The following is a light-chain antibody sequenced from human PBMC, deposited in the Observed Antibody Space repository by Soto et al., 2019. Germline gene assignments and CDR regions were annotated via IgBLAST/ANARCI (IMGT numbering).Light chain of an antibody. J-gene: IGKJ4*01. CDR3: QQYSAYPLT. CDR1: QNIMAY. V-gene: IGKV1-5*03. Sequence: DIQLTQSPSPLSASVGARVTITCRASQNIMAYLAWYQQKPGKAPKLLIYWASSLISGVPSRFTGGESGTEFTLTISSLQPDDFATYYCQQYSAYPLTFGGGTKVDVK. CDR2: WAS.